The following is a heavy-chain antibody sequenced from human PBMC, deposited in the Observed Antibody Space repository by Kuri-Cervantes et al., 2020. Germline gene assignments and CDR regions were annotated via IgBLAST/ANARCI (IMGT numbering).Heavy chain of an antibody. V-gene: IGHV3-30*02. CDR2: IRYDGSNK. J-gene: IGHJ4*02. CDR3: AKFMDSSGYYDY. Sequence: GGSLRLSCAASGFTFSSYGMHWVRQAPGKGLEWVAFIRYDGSNKYYADSVKGRFTISRDNAKNSLYLQMNSLRAEDTALYYCAKFMDSSGYYDYWGQGTLVTVSS. CDR1: GFTFSSYG. D-gene: IGHD3-22*01.